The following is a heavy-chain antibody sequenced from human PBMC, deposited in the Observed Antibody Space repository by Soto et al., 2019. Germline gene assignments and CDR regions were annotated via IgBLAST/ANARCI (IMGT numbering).Heavy chain of an antibody. Sequence: GGSLRLSCAGSGFTFSSHAVSWVRQAPGKGLECVSSTTNTGGSTYYADSVKGRFTISRDNSKNTVYLQMNSLRAEDTAVYYCAKAGYGSGSYYTLSFDYWGQGSLVTVSS. CDR1: GFTFSSHA. D-gene: IGHD3-10*01. CDR3: AKAGYGSGSYYTLSFDY. J-gene: IGHJ4*02. V-gene: IGHV3-23*01. CDR2: TTNTGGST.